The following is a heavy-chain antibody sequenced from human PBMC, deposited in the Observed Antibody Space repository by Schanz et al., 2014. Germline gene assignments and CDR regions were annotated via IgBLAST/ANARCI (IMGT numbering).Heavy chain of an antibody. J-gene: IGHJ5*02. CDR3: ATLDYADSVS. D-gene: IGHD4-17*01. CDR2: ISAYTNNT. CDR1: RYTFNTYG. V-gene: IGHV1-18*01. Sequence: QVQVVQSGAEVKEPGASVKVSCEASRYTFNTYGLNWVRQAPGQGLEWMGWISAYTNNTNYAQKLQGRVTMTTDTSTSTAYMELRSLRSDDTAVYYCATLDYADSVSWGQGTLVTVSS.